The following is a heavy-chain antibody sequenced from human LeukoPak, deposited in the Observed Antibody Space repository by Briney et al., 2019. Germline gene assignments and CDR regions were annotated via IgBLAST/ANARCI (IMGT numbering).Heavy chain of an antibody. CDR1: GYTFTCYY. CDR3: ARRYYYGSGTYDDY. CDR2: IYPGDSDT. D-gene: IGHD3-10*01. J-gene: IGHJ4*02. V-gene: IGHV5-51*01. Sequence: ASVKVSCKASGYTFTCYYMHWVRQMPGKGLEWMGIIYPGDSDTRYSPSFQGQVTISADKSISTAYLQWSSLKASDTAMYYCARRYYYGSGTYDDYWGQGTLVTVSS.